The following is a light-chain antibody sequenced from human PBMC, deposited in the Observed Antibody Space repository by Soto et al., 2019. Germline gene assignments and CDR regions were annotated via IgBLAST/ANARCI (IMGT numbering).Light chain of an antibody. CDR3: HQRQYWPPIT. J-gene: IGKJ5*01. CDR2: DAS. CDR1: LSVSVY. Sequence: VLTQSPATLYLSPGERATLSFRTSLSVSVYLDWYQQKPGQAPRLLISDASNRATGIPARFSGSGSGTDFTLTISSLEPEDFAVYYCHQRQYWPPITFGQGTRLEIK. V-gene: IGKV3-11*01.